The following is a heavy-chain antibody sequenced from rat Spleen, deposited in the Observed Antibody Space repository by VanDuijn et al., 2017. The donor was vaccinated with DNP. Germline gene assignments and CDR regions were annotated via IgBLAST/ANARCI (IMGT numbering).Heavy chain of an antibody. V-gene: IGHV5-7*01. J-gene: IGHJ2*01. CDR2: ISCDGTDT. D-gene: IGHD1-4*01. CDR1: GVTLSDYN. Sequence: EVQLVESGGGLVQPGRSLKLSCEASGVTLSDYNMAWVRQAPKKGLEWVATISCDGTDTYYRDSVKGRFTIYRDNARRTLYLQMDSLRSEDTATYYCASRPPPTRGPFDYWGKESWSQSPQ. CDR3: ASRPPPTRGPFDY.